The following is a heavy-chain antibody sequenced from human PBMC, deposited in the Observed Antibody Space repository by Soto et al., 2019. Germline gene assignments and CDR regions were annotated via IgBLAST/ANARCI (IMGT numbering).Heavy chain of an antibody. D-gene: IGHD5-12*01. V-gene: IGHV1-8*01. Sequence: QVQLVQSGAEVKKPGASVKVSCKASGYTFTSYDINWVRQAIGQGLEWMGWMTPSSGNTGYAQKFQGRVTMTRNTSISTAYMELSSLRSEDTVVYYCARHSGSTYAMDVWGQGTTVIVSS. J-gene: IGHJ6*02. CDR3: ARHSGSTYAMDV. CDR1: GYTFTSYD. CDR2: MTPSSGNT.